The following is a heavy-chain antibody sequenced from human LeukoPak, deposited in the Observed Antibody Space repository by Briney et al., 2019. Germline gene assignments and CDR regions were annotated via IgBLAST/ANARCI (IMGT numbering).Heavy chain of an antibody. D-gene: IGHD6-13*01. CDR2: IYDSGST. J-gene: IGHJ4*02. CDR1: GGSISSYY. CDR3: ARASIAAAGPGPHFYFDY. V-gene: IGHV4-59*01. Sequence: SETLSLTCTVSGGSISSYYWSWIRQPPGKGLEWIGYIYDSGSTNYNPSLKSRVTTSVDTSKSQFSLKLSSVAAADTAVYYCARASIAAAGPGPHFYFDYWGQGTLVTVSS.